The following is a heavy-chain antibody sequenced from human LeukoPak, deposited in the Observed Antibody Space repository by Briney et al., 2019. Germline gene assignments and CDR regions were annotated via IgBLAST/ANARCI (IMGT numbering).Heavy chain of an antibody. V-gene: IGHV1-18*01. J-gene: IGHJ4*02. D-gene: IGHD2-2*01. CDR2: ISAYTGDT. CDR3: ARGCRSTCSYGLDH. CDR1: GFTFRSYG. Sequence: ASVKVSCKTSGFTFRSYGFTWVRQAAGQGLEWMGWISAYTGDTKSAQKFQGRITMTTDTTTSTAYMEMRSLRSDDTAVYYCARGCRSTCSYGLDHWGQGTLVTVSS.